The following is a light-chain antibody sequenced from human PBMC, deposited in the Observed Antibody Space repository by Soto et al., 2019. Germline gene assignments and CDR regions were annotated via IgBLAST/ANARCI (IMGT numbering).Light chain of an antibody. V-gene: IGLV2-14*03. CDR1: SSDVGGYNY. Sequence: QSVLTQPASVSGSPGQSITISCTGTSSDVGGYNYFSWYQQHPGKATKLIISDVSDRPSGVSTRFSGSKSGNTASLTISGLQAEDEADDYCTSYSGSTTLGIFGTGTKVTVL. J-gene: IGLJ1*01. CDR3: TSYSGSTTLGI. CDR2: DVS.